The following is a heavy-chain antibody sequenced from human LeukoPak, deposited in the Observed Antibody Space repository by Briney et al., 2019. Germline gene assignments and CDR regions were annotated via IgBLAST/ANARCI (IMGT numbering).Heavy chain of an antibody. CDR2: IKTDGTTT. V-gene: IGHV3-74*01. Sequence: GGPLRLSCAASGLTFNTYLFHWVRQAPGKGLMWVSRIKTDGTTTTYADSVKGRFTISRDNAKNTVYLEMNSLRAEDTAVYYCARDRGWLQGDYWGQGTLVTVSS. J-gene: IGHJ4*02. D-gene: IGHD5-24*01. CDR3: ARDRGWLQGDY. CDR1: GLTFNTYL.